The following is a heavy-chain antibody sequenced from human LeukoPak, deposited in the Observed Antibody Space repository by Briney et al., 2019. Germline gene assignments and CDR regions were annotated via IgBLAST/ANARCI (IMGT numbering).Heavy chain of an antibody. Sequence: GGSLRLSCAASGLTFSDYYMSWIRQAPGKGLEWVSYISSSSSYTNYADSVKGRFTISRDNAKNSLYPQMNSLRAEDTAVYFCARRGYTYGYVDCWGQGTLVTVSS. V-gene: IGHV3-11*06. CDR1: GLTFSDYY. J-gene: IGHJ4*02. CDR2: ISSSSSYT. D-gene: IGHD5-18*01. CDR3: ARRGYTYGYVDC.